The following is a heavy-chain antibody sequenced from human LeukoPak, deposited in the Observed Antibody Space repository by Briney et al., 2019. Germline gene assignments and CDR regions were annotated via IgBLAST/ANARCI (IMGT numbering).Heavy chain of an antibody. D-gene: IGHD3-22*01. CDR2: IIPIIGTA. CDR1: GGTFSSYA. CDR3: ARGPTYYYDSSGYYYEG. V-gene: IGHV1-69*13. Sequence: ASVKVSCKASGGTFSSYAISWVRQAPGQGLEWMGGIIPIIGTANYAQKFQGRVTITADESTSTAYMELSSLRSEDTAVYYCARGPTYYYDSSGYYYEGWGQGTLVTVSS. J-gene: IGHJ4*02.